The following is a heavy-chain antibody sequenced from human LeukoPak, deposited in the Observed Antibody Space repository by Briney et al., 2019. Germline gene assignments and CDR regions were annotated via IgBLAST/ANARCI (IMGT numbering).Heavy chain of an antibody. V-gene: IGHV6-1*01. J-gene: IGHJ4*02. Sequence: SQTLSLTCVVSGDSVSSKNGAWNWIRQSPSRGLEWLERTYYRYKWYNDYAESMEGRMTISQDTSKNQYSLHLNSVTPDDTAVYYCARDFGTTGWHTFDYWGQGTLVTVSS. CDR1: GDSVSSKNGA. CDR3: ARDFGTTGWHTFDY. D-gene: IGHD6-19*01. CDR2: TYYRYKWYN.